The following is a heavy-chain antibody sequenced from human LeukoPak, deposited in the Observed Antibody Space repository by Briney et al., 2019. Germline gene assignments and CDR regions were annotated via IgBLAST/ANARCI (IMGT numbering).Heavy chain of an antibody. J-gene: IGHJ5*02. CDR1: GFTFSSYA. D-gene: IGHD4-17*01. CDR2: ISGSGGST. V-gene: IGHV3-23*01. CDR3: AKVNGDYGRNWFDT. Sequence: GGSLRLPCAASGFTFSSYAMRWVRQSPGEGVEGVSAISGSGGSTYYADSVKGRFTIYRDNSKNTLYLQMNSLRAEDTAVYYCAKVNGDYGRNWFDTWGQGTLVTVSS.